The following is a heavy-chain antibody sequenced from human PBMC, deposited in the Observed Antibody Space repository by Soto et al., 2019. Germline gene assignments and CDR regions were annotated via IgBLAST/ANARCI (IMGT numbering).Heavy chain of an antibody. CDR2: IYYSGST. CDR1: GGSISSGGYY. V-gene: IGHV4-31*03. D-gene: IGHD6-19*01. CDR3: ASGYSSGWYYVDY. J-gene: IGHJ4*02. Sequence: SETLSLTCTVSGGSISSGGYYWSWIRQHPGKGLEWIGYIYYSGSTYYNPSLKSRVTISVDTSKNQFSLKLSSVTAADTAVYYCASGYSSGWYYVDYWGQGTLVTVSS.